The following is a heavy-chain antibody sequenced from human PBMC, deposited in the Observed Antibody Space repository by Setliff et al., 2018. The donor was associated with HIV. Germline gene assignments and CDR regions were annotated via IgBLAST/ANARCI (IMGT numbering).Heavy chain of an antibody. CDR1: GFTFSSYA. J-gene: IGHJ6*03. CDR2: ISTSGSPI. Sequence: GGSLRLSCSASGFTFSSYAMNWVRQAPGKGLEWVAVISTSGSPIYYADSVKGRFTISRDNAKNSLYLQMHSLRAEDTAIYYCAKMTPSYYFYMDAWGNGTTVTVSS. V-gene: IGHV3-48*03. D-gene: IGHD2-15*01. CDR3: AKMTPSYYFYMDA.